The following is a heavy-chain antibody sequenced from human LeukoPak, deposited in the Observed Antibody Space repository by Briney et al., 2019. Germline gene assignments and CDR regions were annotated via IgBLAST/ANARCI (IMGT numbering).Heavy chain of an antibody. D-gene: IGHD4-17*01. J-gene: IGHJ6*03. CDR1: GGSFSGYY. CDR3: ARTRGSYGDSENYYYYYMDV. CDR2: INHSGST. Sequence: SETLPLTCAVYGGSFSGYYWSWIRQPPGKGLEWIGEINHSGSTNYNPSLKSRVTISVDTSKNQFSLKLSSVTAADTAVYYCARTRGSYGDSENYYYYYMDVWGKGTTVTVSS. V-gene: IGHV4-34*01.